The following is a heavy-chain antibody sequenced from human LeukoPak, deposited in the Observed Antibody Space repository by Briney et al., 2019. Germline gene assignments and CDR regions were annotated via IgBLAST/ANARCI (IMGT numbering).Heavy chain of an antibody. Sequence: SETLSLTCAVYGGSFSGYYWSWIRQPPGKGLEWIGEINHSGSTNYNPSLKSRVTISVDTSKNQFFLKLSAVTAADTAVYYCARHEYSGSYYGLSWFDPWGQGTLVTVSS. CDR3: ARHEYSGSYYGLSWFDP. CDR2: INHSGST. J-gene: IGHJ5*02. D-gene: IGHD1-26*01. CDR1: GGSFSGYY. V-gene: IGHV4-34*01.